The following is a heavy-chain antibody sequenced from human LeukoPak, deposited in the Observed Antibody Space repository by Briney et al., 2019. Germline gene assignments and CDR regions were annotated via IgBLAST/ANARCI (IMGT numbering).Heavy chain of an antibody. CDR1: GFTFSSYE. Sequence: SGGSLRLSCAASGFTFSSYEMNWVRQAPGKGLEWVSFISSSGSYIYFADSVNGRFTISRDNAKNSLFLQMNSLRAEDTGLYYCARATTAKRGSEGYWGRGTLVTVSS. V-gene: IGHV3-21*01. CDR3: ARATTAKRGSEGY. CDR2: ISSSGSYI. J-gene: IGHJ4*02. D-gene: IGHD4-11*01.